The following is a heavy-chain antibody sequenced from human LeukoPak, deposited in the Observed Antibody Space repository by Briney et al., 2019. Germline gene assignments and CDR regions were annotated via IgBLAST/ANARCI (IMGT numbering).Heavy chain of an antibody. CDR3: ARSANTRASFDY. J-gene: IGHJ4*02. CDR2: IYSSGST. Sequence: SETLSLTCTVSGGSISSYYWSWIRQPPGKGLEWIGYIYSSGSTNYSPSLKSRVTISVDTSKNHFSLKLNAVTAADTAVYFCARSANTRASFDYWGQGTLVTVSS. CDR1: GGSISSYY. V-gene: IGHV4-59*01.